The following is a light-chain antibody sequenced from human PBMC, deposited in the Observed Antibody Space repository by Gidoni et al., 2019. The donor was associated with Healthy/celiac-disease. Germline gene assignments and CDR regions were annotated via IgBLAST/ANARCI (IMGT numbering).Light chain of an antibody. V-gene: IGKV1-33*01. Sequence: DIQMTQSPSSLSASVGDRVTITCQASQDISNYLNWYQQKPGKAPKLLIYDASNLETGVPSRFSGSGSGTDFTFTISSLQPEDIATYYCQQYDNLPPGTWTFXQXTKVEIK. CDR1: QDISNY. CDR3: QQYDNLPPGTWT. J-gene: IGKJ1*01. CDR2: DAS.